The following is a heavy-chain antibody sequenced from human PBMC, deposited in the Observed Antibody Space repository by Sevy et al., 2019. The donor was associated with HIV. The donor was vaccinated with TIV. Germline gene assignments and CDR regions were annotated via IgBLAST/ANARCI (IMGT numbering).Heavy chain of an antibody. CDR2: IYYNGHI. Sequence: SEILSLTCTVSGGSITSLYWNWIRQPPGKGLEWIANIYYNGHINYNPSLKSRVTLSLDTSKNQCHLRLSSVTAADTAMYYCAGENAWGRGYSWGQGTLVTVSS. D-gene: IGHD1-26*01. J-gene: IGHJ4*02. CDR3: AGENAWGRGYS. CDR1: GGSITSLY. V-gene: IGHV4-59*08.